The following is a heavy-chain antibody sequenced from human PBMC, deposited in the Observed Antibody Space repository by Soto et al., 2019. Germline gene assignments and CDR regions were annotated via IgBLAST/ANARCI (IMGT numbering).Heavy chain of an antibody. CDR1: GYTFTSYG. V-gene: IGHV1-18*04. CDR3: AREVLYYYDSSGYWAYYFDY. D-gene: IGHD3-22*01. Sequence: ASVKVSCKASGYTFTSYGISWVRQAPGQGLEWMGWISAYNGNTNYAQKLQGRVTMTTDKSTSTAYMELRSLRSDDTAVYYCAREVLYYYDSSGYWAYYFDYWGQGTLVTVSS. CDR2: ISAYNGNT. J-gene: IGHJ4*02.